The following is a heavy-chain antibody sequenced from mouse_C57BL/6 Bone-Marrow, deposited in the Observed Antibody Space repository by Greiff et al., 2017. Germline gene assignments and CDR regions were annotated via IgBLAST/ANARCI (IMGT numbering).Heavy chain of an antibody. J-gene: IGHJ4*01. CDR1: GYSFTDYN. CDR2: INPNYGTT. D-gene: IGHD1-1*01. V-gene: IGHV1-39*01. Sequence: VQLQPSGPELVKPGASVKISCKASGYSFTDYNMNWVKQSNGKSLEWIGVINPNYGTTSYNPKFKGKATLTVDQSSSTAYMQLNSLTSEDSAVYYGAIRSYYYGSSYAMDYWGQGTSVTVSS. CDR3: AIRSYYYGSSYAMDY.